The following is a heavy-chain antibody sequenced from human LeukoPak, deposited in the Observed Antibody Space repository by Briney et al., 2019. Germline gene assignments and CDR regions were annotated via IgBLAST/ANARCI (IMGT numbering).Heavy chain of an antibody. D-gene: IGHD3-9*01. V-gene: IGHV4-39*07. CDR1: GGSIRSSNNY. J-gene: IGHJ6*03. CDR3: ARKSRRQDYDILTGYYLYYYYMDV. CDR2: IHYSGST. Sequence: SETLSLTCTVSGGSIRSSNNYWGWIRQPPGKGLEWIGGIHYSGSTYYYPSLKSRVTISVDTSKNQFSLKLSSVTAADTAVYYCARKSRRQDYDILTGYYLYYYYMDVWGKGTTVTVSS.